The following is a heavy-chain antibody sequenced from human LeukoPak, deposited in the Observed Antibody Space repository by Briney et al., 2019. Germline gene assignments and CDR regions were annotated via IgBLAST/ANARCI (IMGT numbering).Heavy chain of an antibody. CDR2: IYTSGST. CDR3: ATQQGGFDY. CDR1: GGSISSGSYY. Sequence: SQTLSLTCTVSGGSISSGSYYWSWIRQPAGKGLEWIGRIYTSGSTNYNPSLKSRVTISVDTSKNQFSLKLRSVTAADTAVYYCATQQGGFDYWGQGTLVTVSS. J-gene: IGHJ4*02. V-gene: IGHV4-61*02. D-gene: IGHD3-16*01.